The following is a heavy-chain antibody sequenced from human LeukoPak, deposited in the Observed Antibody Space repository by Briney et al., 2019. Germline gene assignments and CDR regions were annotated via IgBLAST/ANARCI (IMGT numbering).Heavy chain of an antibody. V-gene: IGHV1-8*01. Sequence: ASVKVSCKASGYTFTSYDINWVRQATGQGLEWMGWMNPNSGNTGYAQKFQGRVTMTRNTSISTAYMELSSLRSKDTAVYYCARAPMVRGVIYPSYYFDYWGQGTLVTVSS. D-gene: IGHD3-10*01. CDR3: ARAPMVRGVIYPSYYFDY. J-gene: IGHJ4*02. CDR1: GYTFTSYD. CDR2: MNPNSGNT.